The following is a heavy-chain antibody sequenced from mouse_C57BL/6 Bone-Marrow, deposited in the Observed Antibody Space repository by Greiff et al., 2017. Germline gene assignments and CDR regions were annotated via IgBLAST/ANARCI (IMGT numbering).Heavy chain of an antibody. CDR2: INYDGSST. Sequence: EVQVVESEGGLVQPGSSMKLSCTASGFTFSDYYMAWVRQVPEKGLEWVANINYDGSSTYYLDSLKSRFIISRDTAKNILYLQMSSLKSEDTSTYYCARHYGSSYFYAMDYWGQGTSVTVSS. CDR1: GFTFSDYY. D-gene: IGHD1-1*01. V-gene: IGHV5-16*01. CDR3: ARHYGSSYFYAMDY. J-gene: IGHJ4*01.